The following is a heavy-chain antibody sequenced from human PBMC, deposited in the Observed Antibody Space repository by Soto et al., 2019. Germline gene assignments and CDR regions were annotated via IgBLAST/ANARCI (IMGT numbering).Heavy chain of an antibody. CDR2: IYYSGST. D-gene: IGHD3-22*01. CDR3: ASLPRITMIVVAIPPFDY. J-gene: IGHJ4*02. Sequence: SETLSLTCTVSGGSISSGGYYWNWIRQHPGKGLEWIGYIYYSGSTYYNPSLKSRVTISVDTSKNQFSLKLSSVTAADTAVYYCASLPRITMIVVAIPPFDYWGQGTLVTVSS. CDR1: GGSISSGGYY. V-gene: IGHV4-31*03.